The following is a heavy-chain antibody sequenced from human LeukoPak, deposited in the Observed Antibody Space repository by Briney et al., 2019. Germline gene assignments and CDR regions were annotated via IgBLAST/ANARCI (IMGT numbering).Heavy chain of an antibody. Sequence: PGGSLRLSCAASGFTFSSYAMSWVRQAPGKGLEWVSAISGSGGSTYYADSVKGRFTISRDNSKNTLYLQMNSLRAEDTAVYYCAKGRVTMIVVVITTSKDAFDSWGQGTMVTVSS. CDR3: AKGRVTMIVVVITTSKDAFDS. CDR1: GFTFSSYA. CDR2: ISGSGGST. D-gene: IGHD3-22*01. J-gene: IGHJ3*02. V-gene: IGHV3-23*01.